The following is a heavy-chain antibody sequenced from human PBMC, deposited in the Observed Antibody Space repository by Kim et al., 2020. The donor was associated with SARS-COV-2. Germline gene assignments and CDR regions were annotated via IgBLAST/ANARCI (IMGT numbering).Heavy chain of an antibody. CDR1: GGSISSSSYY. CDR3: ARHLRLYSRGNWFDP. D-gene: IGHD6-13*01. V-gene: IGHV4-39*01. CDR2: IYYSGST. J-gene: IGHJ5*02. Sequence: SETLSLTCTVSGGSISSSSYYWGWIRQPPGKGLEWIGSIYYSGSTYYNPSLKSRVTISVDTSKNQFSLKLSSVTAADTAVYYCARHLRLYSRGNWFDPWGQGTLVTVSS.